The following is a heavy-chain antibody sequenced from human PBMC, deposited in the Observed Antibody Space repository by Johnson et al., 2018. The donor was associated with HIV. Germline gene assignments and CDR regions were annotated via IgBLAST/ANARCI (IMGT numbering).Heavy chain of an antibody. D-gene: IGHD7-27*01. CDR3: ARDLLGMDDAFDI. V-gene: IGHV3-30*02. CDR1: GFTFSSYG. CDR2: IRYDGSNK. J-gene: IGHJ3*02. Sequence: QVQVVESGGGVVQPGGSLRLSCAASGFTFSSYGMHWVRQAPGKGLEWVAFIRYDGSNKYYVDSVKGQFTISRDNAKNALYLQMNSLRAEDTAVYYCARDLLGMDDAFDIWGQGTMVTVSS.